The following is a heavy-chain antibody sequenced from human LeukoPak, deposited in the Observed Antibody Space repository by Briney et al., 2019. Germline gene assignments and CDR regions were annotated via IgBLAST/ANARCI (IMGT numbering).Heavy chain of an antibody. D-gene: IGHD1-26*01. CDR1: GFTFDEYG. V-gene: IGHV3-74*01. CDR2: IYNDGSST. CDR3: ARVRGGSGRSYAADAFDI. Sequence: GESLRLACAVSGFTFDEYGMSWVRQAPGKGLVWVSRIYNDGSSTSYADSVKGRFTISRDNANSTLYLQMNSLRAEDTAVYYCARVRGGSGRSYAADAFDIWGQGTMVTVSS. J-gene: IGHJ3*02.